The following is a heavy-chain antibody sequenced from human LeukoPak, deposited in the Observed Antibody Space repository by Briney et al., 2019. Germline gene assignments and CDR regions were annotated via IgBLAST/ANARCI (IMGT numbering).Heavy chain of an antibody. J-gene: IGHJ4*02. CDR3: AKPRMGVITSYPTVY. D-gene: IGHD3-10*01. CDR2: ISGSGGST. V-gene: IGHV3-23*01. CDR1: GFTFSSYA. Sequence: GGSLRLSCAASGFTFSSYAMSWVRQAPGKGLEGVSAISGSGGSTYYADFVKGRFTILRDNSKNTLYLQMNSLRAEDTAVYYCAKPRMGVITSYPTVYWGQGTLVTVSS.